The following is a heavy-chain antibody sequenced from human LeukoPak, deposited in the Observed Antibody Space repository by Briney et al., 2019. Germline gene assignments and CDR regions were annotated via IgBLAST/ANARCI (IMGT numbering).Heavy chain of an antibody. CDR2: IYFSGST. J-gene: IGHJ4*02. V-gene: IGHV4-34*01. CDR3: ARAIYCSGGSCFSYFDY. D-gene: IGHD2-15*01. Sequence: SETLSLTCAVYGGSFSGYYWSWIRQPPGKGLEWVGSIYFSGSTYYNPSLKSRVTISVDTSKNQFSLKLSSLTAADTAVYYCARAIYCSGGSCFSYFDYWGQGTLVTVSS. CDR1: GGSFSGYY.